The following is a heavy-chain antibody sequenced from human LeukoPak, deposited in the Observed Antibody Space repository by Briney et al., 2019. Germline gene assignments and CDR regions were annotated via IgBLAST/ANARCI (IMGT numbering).Heavy chain of an antibody. CDR2: ISYDGSNK. CDR3: ARDSGFSGTQRGEY. Sequence: GGSLKLSCAASGFTFNNYGMHWVRQAPGKGLEWVAVISYDGSNKYYADSVKGRFTISRDNSKNTLYLQMNSLRAEDTAFYYCARDSGFSGTQRGEYWGQGTLVTVSS. J-gene: IGHJ4*02. D-gene: IGHD3/OR15-3a*01. V-gene: IGHV3-30*03. CDR1: GFTFNNYG.